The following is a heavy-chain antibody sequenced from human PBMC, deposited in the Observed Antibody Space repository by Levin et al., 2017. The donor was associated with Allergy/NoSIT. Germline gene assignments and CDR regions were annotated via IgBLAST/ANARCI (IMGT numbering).Heavy chain of an antibody. CDR2: IEPSDSYI. CDR3: ARRGGYWYFDR. D-gene: IGHD3-16*01. J-gene: IGHJ2*01. CDR1: GYTFTSYW. Sequence: PGESLKISCKGSGYTFTSYWISWVRQMPGKGLEWMGRIEPSDSYIKYSPSFQGHVTISADKSISTAYLQWSSLKASDTAMYFCARRGGYWYFDRWGRGTLVTVSS. V-gene: IGHV5-10-1*01.